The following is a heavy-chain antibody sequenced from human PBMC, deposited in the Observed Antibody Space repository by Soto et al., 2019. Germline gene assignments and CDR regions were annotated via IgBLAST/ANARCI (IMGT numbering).Heavy chain of an antibody. J-gene: IGHJ4*02. CDR1: GYTFATYW. V-gene: IGHV5-10-1*01. D-gene: IGHD2-2*01. Sequence: PGESLRISWQGTGYTFATYWITWVRQMPGKGLEWMGRIDPSDSYTEYSPSFQGHVTISADRSISAAYLQWSSLKASDTAMYYCARQGYCSTTSCNCDFDYWGQGTLVTVSS. CDR2: IDPSDSYT. CDR3: ARQGYCSTTSCNCDFDY.